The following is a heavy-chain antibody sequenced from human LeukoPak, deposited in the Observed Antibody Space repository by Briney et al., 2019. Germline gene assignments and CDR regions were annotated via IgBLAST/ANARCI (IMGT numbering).Heavy chain of an antibody. J-gene: IGHJ5*02. D-gene: IGHD5-12*01. CDR3: ARQDIPNPGIDP. CDR2: IYYSGT. CDR1: GGSISSSTYY. V-gene: IGHV4-39*01. Sequence: SETLSLTCTVSGGSISSSTYYWGWIRQPPGKGLEWIGSIYYSGTYYNPSLKSRVTISVDTSEKQFSLNLNSVTAADTAVYYCARQDIPNPGIDPWGQGTLVTVSS.